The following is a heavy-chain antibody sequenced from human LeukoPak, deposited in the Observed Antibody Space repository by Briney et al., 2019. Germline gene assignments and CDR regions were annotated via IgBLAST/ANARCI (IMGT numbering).Heavy chain of an antibody. J-gene: IGHJ3*02. CDR3: ASLRFLEWLFPGAFDI. Sequence: ASVKVSCKASGYTFTSYDINWVRQATGQGLEWMGWMNPNSGNTGYAQKFQGRVTMTRDTSISTAYMELSRLRSDDTAVYYCASLRFLEWLFPGAFDIWGQGTMVTVSS. D-gene: IGHD3-3*01. CDR1: GYTFTSYD. CDR2: MNPNSGNT. V-gene: IGHV1-8*01.